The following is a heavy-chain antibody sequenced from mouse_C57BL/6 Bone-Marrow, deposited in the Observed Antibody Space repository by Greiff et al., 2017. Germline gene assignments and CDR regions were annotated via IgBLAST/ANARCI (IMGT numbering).Heavy chain of an antibody. CDR3: ARWITTVVDYWYFDV. D-gene: IGHD1-1*01. CDR1: GYTFTSYW. CDR2: IDPSDSYT. J-gene: IGHJ1*03. V-gene: IGHV1-50*01. Sequence: QVQLKQPGAELVKPGASVKLSCKASGYTFTSYWMQWVKQRPGPGLEWIGEIDPSDSYTNYNQKFKGKATLTVDTSSSTAYMQLSSLTSEDSAVYYCARWITTVVDYWYFDVWGTGTTVTVSS.